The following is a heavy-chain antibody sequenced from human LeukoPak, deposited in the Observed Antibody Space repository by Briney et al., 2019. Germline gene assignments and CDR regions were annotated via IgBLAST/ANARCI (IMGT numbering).Heavy chain of an antibody. J-gene: IGHJ3*02. Sequence: GGSLRLSCAASGFTVSSYDMSWVRQAPGKGLEWVSVIHGGGTTYYVDSVKGRFIISRDNSKKTLFLQMNSLRVEDTAVYYCARYEYQLLGAFDIWGQGTMVTVS. CDR2: IHGGGTT. CDR3: ARYEYQLLGAFDI. D-gene: IGHD2-2*01. CDR1: GFTVSSYD. V-gene: IGHV3-66*01.